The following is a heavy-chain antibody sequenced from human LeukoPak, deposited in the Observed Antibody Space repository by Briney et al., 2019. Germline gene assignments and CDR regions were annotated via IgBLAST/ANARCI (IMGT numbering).Heavy chain of an antibody. V-gene: IGHV3-23*01. D-gene: IGHD3-22*01. Sequence: GGSLRLSCAASGFTFSSYAMSWVRQAPGKGLEWVSTTSGSGDSSYYADSVKGRFTISRDNSKNTLYLQMNSLRAEDRAVYYCARCDSSGYNFFGYWGQGTLVPVSS. CDR3: ARCDSSGYNFFGY. CDR2: TSGSGDSS. CDR1: GFTFSSYA. J-gene: IGHJ4*02.